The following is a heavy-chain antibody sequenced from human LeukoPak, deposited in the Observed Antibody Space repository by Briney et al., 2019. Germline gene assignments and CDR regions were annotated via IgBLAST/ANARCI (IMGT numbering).Heavy chain of an antibody. D-gene: IGHD3-9*01. J-gene: IGHJ4*02. V-gene: IGHV4-4*02. Sequence: PSGTLSLTCAVSGGSISSSNWWSWVRQPPGKGLEWIGEIYHSGSTNYNPSLKSRVTISVDKSKNQFSLKLSSVTAADTAVYYCAREREIWDYDILTGYYVDYWGQGTLVTVSS. CDR3: AREREIWDYDILTGYYVDY. CDR1: GGSISSSNW. CDR2: IYHSGST.